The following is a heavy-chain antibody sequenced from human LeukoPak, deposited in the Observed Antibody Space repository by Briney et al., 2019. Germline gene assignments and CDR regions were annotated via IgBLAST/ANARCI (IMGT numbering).Heavy chain of an antibody. Sequence: GGSLRLSCAASGFTFSSYTMKWVRQAPGKGLEWVSSISSSSSYIYYADSVKGRFTISRDNAKNSLYLQMNSLRAEDTAVYYCAELGITMIGGVWGKGTTVTISS. CDR2: ISSSSSYI. CDR1: GFTFSSYT. D-gene: IGHD3-10*02. CDR3: AELGITMIGGV. V-gene: IGHV3-21*01. J-gene: IGHJ6*04.